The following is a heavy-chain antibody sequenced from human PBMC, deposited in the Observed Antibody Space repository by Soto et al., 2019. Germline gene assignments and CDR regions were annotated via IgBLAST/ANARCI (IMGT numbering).Heavy chain of an antibody. CDR1: GGSISSGGYS. V-gene: IGHV4-30-2*01. J-gene: IGHJ4*02. Sequence: QLQLQESGSGLVKPSQTLSLTCAVSGGSISSGGYSWSWIRQPPGKGLEWIGYIYHSGSTYYNPALKGRVTISVDRSKNQFSLKLSSVTAADTAGDYCAAGGGLPRYYWGQGTLVTVSS. D-gene: IGHD5-12*01. CDR3: AAGGGLPRYY. CDR2: IYHSGST.